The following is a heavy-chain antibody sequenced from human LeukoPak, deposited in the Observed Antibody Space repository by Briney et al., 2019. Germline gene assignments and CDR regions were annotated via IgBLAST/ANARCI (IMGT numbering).Heavy chain of an antibody. Sequence: PETLSLTCAVSGVSFDDYYWSWVRQTPGKGLEWIGEINHSGYTNDSPSLKSRVTLSIDTSRKQFSLNLRSVTVADTGIYYCTRMTAGHDYWGQGTLVTVSS. CDR1: GVSFDDYY. D-gene: IGHD2-21*02. V-gene: IGHV4-34*01. CDR2: INHSGYT. J-gene: IGHJ4*02. CDR3: TRMTAGHDY.